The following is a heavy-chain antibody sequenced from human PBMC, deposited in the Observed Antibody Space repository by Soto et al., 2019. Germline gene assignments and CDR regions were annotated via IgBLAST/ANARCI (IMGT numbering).Heavy chain of an antibody. J-gene: IGHJ2*01. V-gene: IGHV3-23*01. CDR1: GFTFSSYA. CDR3: AKGVVAARPWYFDL. D-gene: IGHD2-15*01. Sequence: EVQLLESGGGLVQPGGSLRLSCAASGFTFSSYAMSWVRQAPGKGLEWVSDISGSGGNTHFADSVKGRFTIARDNSKNTLYLRMNTLRAEDTAVYYCAKGVVAARPWYFDLWGRGTLVTVSS. CDR2: ISGSGGNT.